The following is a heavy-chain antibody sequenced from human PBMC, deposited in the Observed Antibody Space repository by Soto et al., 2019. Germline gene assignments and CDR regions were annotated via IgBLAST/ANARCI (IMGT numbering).Heavy chain of an antibody. CDR1: GYSISSGYY. Sequence: PSETLSLTCAVSGYSISSGYYWGWIRQPPGKGLEWIGIIYHSGSTYYNPSLKSRVTISVDTSKNQFSLKLSSVTAADTAVYYCARDMTSYYDFWSGYPDTGPDYWGQGTLVTVSS. CDR2: IYHSGST. CDR3: ARDMTSYYDFWSGYPDTGPDY. V-gene: IGHV4-38-2*02. D-gene: IGHD3-3*01. J-gene: IGHJ4*02.